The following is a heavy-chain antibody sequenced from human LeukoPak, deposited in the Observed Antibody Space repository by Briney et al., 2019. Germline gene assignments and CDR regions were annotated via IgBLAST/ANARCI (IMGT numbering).Heavy chain of an antibody. V-gene: IGHV5-51*01. CDR3: ARGEEARWFDP. D-gene: IGHD6-6*01. CDR2: IYAGDSDT. J-gene: IGHJ5*02. Sequence: GDSLKISCKGSGYNFTSYWIGWVRPVPGKGLESMGIIYAGDSDTRYNPSFQGQVTISADKSISTAYLEWSSLKASDTAMYYCARGEEARWFDPWGQGTLVTVSS. CDR1: GYNFTSYW.